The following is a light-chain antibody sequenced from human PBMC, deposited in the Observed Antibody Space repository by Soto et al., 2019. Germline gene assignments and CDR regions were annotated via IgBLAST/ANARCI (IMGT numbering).Light chain of an antibody. CDR1: QSVSSSY. J-gene: IGKJ3*01. V-gene: IGKV3-20*01. Sequence: EIVLTQSPGTLSLSPGERATLSCRASQSVSSSYLAWYQQKPGQAPRLLIYGASSRATGIPARCSGSGSGTDFTLTISRLEPEDFAAYYYQQYGSSPFTFGPGTKVDIK. CDR3: QQYGSSPFT. CDR2: GAS.